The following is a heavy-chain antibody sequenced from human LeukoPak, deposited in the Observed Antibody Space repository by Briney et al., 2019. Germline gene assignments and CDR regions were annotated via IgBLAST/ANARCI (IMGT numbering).Heavy chain of an antibody. J-gene: IGHJ3*02. D-gene: IGHD6-19*01. Sequence: SETLSLTCTVSGGSISSYYWSCIRQPPGKGLEWIGYMYDSGSTNYNPSLKSRVTISVDTSKNQFSLKLRSVTAADTAVHYCARHSGQTGGAFGIWGQGTMVTVSS. V-gene: IGHV4-59*08. CDR2: MYDSGST. CDR3: ARHSGQTGGAFGI. CDR1: GGSISSYY.